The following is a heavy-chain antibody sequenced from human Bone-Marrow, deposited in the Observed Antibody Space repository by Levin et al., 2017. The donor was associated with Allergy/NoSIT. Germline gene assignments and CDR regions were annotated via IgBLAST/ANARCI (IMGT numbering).Heavy chain of an antibody. V-gene: IGHV3-48*02. CDR2: ITSSGDST. CDR3: ARDPARGYYDSSGYSGDH. D-gene: IGHD3-22*01. Sequence: GGSLRLSCAASGFTFRHYTMNWVRQAPGKGLEWVSCITSSGDSTYYADSVKGRFTISRDNAKNSLYLQLNRLRDEDTAMYYCARDPARGYYDSSGYSGDHWGQGTLVTVYS. J-gene: IGHJ4*02. CDR1: GFTFRHYT.